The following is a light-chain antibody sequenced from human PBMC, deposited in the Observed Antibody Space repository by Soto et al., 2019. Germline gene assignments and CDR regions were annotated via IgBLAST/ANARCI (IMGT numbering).Light chain of an antibody. Sequence: QSVLTQPPSASGSPGQSATISCTGTSSDVGGYNFVSWYQQHPGKAPKLIIYEVTKRPSGVPDRFSGSKSGDTASLTVSGLHAEDEADYYCSSYGGSNNVIFGGGTKLTVL. J-gene: IGLJ2*01. CDR3: SSYGGSNNVI. CDR1: SSDVGGYNF. V-gene: IGLV2-8*01. CDR2: EVT.